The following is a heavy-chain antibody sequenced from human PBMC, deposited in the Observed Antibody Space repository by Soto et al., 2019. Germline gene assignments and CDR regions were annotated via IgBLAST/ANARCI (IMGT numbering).Heavy chain of an antibody. CDR2: ISYDGSNK. CDR3: ARGYIVVVPAASLDV. V-gene: IGHV3-30-3*01. CDR1: GFTFSSYA. D-gene: IGHD2-2*01. Sequence: VQLVESGGGVVQPGRSLRLSCAASGFTFSSYAMHWVRQAPGKGLEWVAVISYDGSNKYYADSVKGRFTISRDNSKNTLYLQMNSLRAEDTAVYYCARGYIVVVPAASLDVWGQGTTVTVSS. J-gene: IGHJ6*02.